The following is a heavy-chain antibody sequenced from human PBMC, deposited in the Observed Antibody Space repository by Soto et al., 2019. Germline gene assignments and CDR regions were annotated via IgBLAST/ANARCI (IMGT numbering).Heavy chain of an antibody. CDR1: GGSVSSNSYY. Sequence: ETLSLTCTVSGGSVSSNSYYWSWIRQPPGKGLEWIGYIYHSGSTNYNPSLKSRVTISVDTSKNQFSLKLSSVTAADTAVYYCARESVGIADSDWFDSWGQGTLVTVSS. D-gene: IGHD6-13*01. CDR2: IYHSGST. CDR3: ARESVGIADSDWFDS. V-gene: IGHV4-61*01. J-gene: IGHJ5*01.